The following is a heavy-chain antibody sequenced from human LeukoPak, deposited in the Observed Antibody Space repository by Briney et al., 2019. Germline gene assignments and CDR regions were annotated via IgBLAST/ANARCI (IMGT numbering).Heavy chain of an antibody. J-gene: IGHJ6*02. V-gene: IGHV1-8*01. Sequence: ASVKVSCKASGYTFTSYDINWVRQATGQGLEWMGWMNPNSGNTGYAQKFQGRVTMTRNTSISTAYMELSSLRSEDTAVYYCASPQRYCGSTSCSPYYYYGMDVWGQGTTVTVSS. CDR3: ASPQRYCGSTSCSPYYYYGMDV. CDR1: GYTFTSYD. CDR2: MNPNSGNT. D-gene: IGHD2-2*01.